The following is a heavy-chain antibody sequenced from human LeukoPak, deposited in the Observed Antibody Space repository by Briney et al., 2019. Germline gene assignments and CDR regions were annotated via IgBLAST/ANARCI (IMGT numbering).Heavy chain of an antibody. D-gene: IGHD2-15*01. CDR3: ARAQYWDCSGGSCFLTPDAFDI. J-gene: IGHJ3*02. CDR1: GFTFSSYG. Sequence: GGSLRLSCAASGFTFSSYGMHWVRQAPGKGLEWVAVIWYDGSNKYYADSVKGRFTISRDNSKNTLYLQMNSLRAEDTAVYYCARAQYWDCSGGSCFLTPDAFDIWGQGTMVTVSS. CDR2: IWYDGSNK. V-gene: IGHV3-33*01.